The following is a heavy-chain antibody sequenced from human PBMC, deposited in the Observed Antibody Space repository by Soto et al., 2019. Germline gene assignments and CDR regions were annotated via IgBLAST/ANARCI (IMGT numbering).Heavy chain of an antibody. CDR2: INHSGNT. CDR3: ARPKRFDP. V-gene: IGHV4-34*01. Sequence: QVQLQQWGAGLVKPSETLSLTCAVYGGSLSGYYWSWIRQPPGKGLEWIGQINHSGNTNYNPSLKSRVTISVDTSKNQFSLKLSSVTAADTAVYYCARPKRFDPWGQGTLVTVSS. J-gene: IGHJ5*02. CDR1: GGSLSGYY.